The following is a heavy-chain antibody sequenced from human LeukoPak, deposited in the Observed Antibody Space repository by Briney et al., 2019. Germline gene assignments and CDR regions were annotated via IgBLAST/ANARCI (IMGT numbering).Heavy chain of an antibody. CDR3: AKAEGYDILTGLDY. Sequence: GGSLRPPCATSGFTFSSYAMSWVRQAPGKGLEWVSGIGASGGSTYYADSVKGRFTISRDNSKNTLYLQMNSLRTEDTAVYYCAKAEGYDILTGLDYWGQGTLVTVSS. CDR2: IGASGGST. D-gene: IGHD3-9*01. V-gene: IGHV3-23*01. CDR1: GFTFSSYA. J-gene: IGHJ4*02.